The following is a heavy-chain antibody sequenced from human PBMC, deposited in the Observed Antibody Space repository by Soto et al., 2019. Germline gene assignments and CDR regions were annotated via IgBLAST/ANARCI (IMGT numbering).Heavy chain of an antibody. CDR3: ASDDSSSWYGYYFDY. V-gene: IGHV4-39*01. D-gene: IGHD6-13*01. Sequence: SETLSLTCTVPGGSISSSSYYWGWIRHRPGKGLEWIGSIYYSGSTYYNPSLKSRVTISVDTSKNQFSLKLTSVTAADTAVYYCASDDSSSWYGYYFDYWGQGTLVTVSS. CDR2: IYYSGST. CDR1: GGSISSSSYY. J-gene: IGHJ4*02.